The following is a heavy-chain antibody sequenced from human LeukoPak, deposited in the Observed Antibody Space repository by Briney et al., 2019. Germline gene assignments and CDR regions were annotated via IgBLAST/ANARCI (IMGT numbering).Heavy chain of an antibody. V-gene: IGHV3-33*08. CDR3: AREVDCSGGRCYRGEFDY. CDR2: IWYDGSNE. D-gene: IGHD2-15*01. Sequence: GGSLRLSCAASGFTFSGSAMHWVRQAPGKGLEWVAVIWYDGSNEHYADSVKGRFTISRDNSRNTLYLQMNSLRVADTAVYYCAREVDCSGGRCYRGEFDYWGQGTLVTVSS. J-gene: IGHJ4*02. CDR1: GFTFSGSA.